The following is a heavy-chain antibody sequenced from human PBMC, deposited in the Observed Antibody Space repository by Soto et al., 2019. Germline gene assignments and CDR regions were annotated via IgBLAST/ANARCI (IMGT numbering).Heavy chain of an antibody. CDR2: IWYDGSNK. V-gene: IGHV3-33*01. D-gene: IGHD3-10*01. CDR1: RFTFSSYG. J-gene: IGHJ6*02. Sequence: QVQLVESGGGVVQPGRSLRLSCAASRFTFSSYGMHWVRQAPGKGLEWVAVIWYDGSNKYYADSVKGRFTISRDNSKNTLYLNMSSQRAEDKAVYYCASDGDSQPGRRPYCYGVDVWGQGTTVTVSS. CDR3: ASDGDSQPGRRPYCYGVDV.